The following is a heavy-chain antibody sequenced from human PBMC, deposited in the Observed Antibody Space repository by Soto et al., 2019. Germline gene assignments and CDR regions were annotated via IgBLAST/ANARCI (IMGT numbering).Heavy chain of an antibody. V-gene: IGHV3-23*01. CDR1: GFTFSSYA. D-gene: IGHD3-3*01. Sequence: GGSLRLSCAASGFTFSSYAMSWVRQAPGKGLEWVSAISGSGGSTYYADSVKGRFTISRDNSKNTLYLQMNSLRAEDTAVYYCAKDDMGFSIFYGMDVWGQGTTVTVSS. J-gene: IGHJ6*02. CDR2: ISGSGGST. CDR3: AKDDMGFSIFYGMDV.